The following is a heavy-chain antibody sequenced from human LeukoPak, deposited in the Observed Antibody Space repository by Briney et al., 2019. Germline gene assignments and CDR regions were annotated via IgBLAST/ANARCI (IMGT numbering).Heavy chain of an antibody. CDR2: INRSGST. D-gene: IGHD5-18*01. CDR1: GGSFSGYY. J-gene: IGHJ4*02. Sequence: PSETLSLTCAVYGGSFSGYYWIWIRQPPGKGLEWIGEINRSGSTTYNPSLKGRVTISLDTSKNQFSLKLSSVTAADTAVYYCASSLVRADMVTGIDYWGQGTLVTVSS. CDR3: ASSLVRADMVTGIDY. V-gene: IGHV4-34*01.